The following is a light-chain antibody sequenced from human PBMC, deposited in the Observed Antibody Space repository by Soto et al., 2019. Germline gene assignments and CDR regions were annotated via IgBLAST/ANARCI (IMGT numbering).Light chain of an antibody. CDR3: QQYHHWPPIT. V-gene: IGKV3-15*01. CDR2: VAS. CDR1: QTVSDD. Sequence: EIVMTQSPATLFVSPGERATLSCRASQTVSDDLAWYPQKPGQAPRLLIYVASTRAPDIPARFSGGGSGTEFTRTISSLQSEDFAIYYRQQYHHWPPITFGPGTKVNI. J-gene: IGKJ3*01.